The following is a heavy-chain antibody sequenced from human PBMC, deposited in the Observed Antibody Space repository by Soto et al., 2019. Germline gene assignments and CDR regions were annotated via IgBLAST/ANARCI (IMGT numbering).Heavy chain of an antibody. D-gene: IGHD4-4*01. J-gene: IGHJ6*03. CDR2: ISSSSSYI. CDR3: ARVGLYSNYIYYYYYMDV. Sequence: EVQLVESGGGLVKPGGSLRLSCAASGFTFSSYSMNWVRQAPGKGLEWVSSISSSSSYIYYADSVKGRFTISRDNAKNSLYLQMNSPRAEDTAVYYCARVGLYSNYIYYYYYMDVWGKGTTVTVSS. V-gene: IGHV3-21*01. CDR1: GFTFSSYS.